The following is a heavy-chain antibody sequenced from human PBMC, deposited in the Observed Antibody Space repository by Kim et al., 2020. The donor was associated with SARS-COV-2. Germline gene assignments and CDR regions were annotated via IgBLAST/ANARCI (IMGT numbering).Heavy chain of an antibody. CDR3: ARLDYGGNSVVPNYYYYGMDV. J-gene: IGHJ6*02. D-gene: IGHD4-17*01. CDR2: IYYSGST. Sequence: SETLSLTCTVSGGSISSGGYYWSWIRQHPGKGLEWIGYIYYSGSTYYNPSLKSRVTISVDTSKNQFSLKLSSVTAADTAVYYCARLDYGGNSVVPNYYYYGMDVWGQGTTVTVSS. V-gene: IGHV4-31*03. CDR1: GGSISSGGYY.